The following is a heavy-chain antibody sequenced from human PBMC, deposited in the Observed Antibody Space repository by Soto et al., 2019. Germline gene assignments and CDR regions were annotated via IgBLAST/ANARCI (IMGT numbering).Heavy chain of an antibody. CDR3: ARDLRDTAPMYYYYGMDV. CDR1: GYTFTSYY. Sequence: QVQLVQSGAEVKKPGASVKVSCKASGYTFTSYYMHWVRQDPGQGLEWMGIINPSGGSTSYAQKFQGRVTMTRDTSTSTVYMELSSLRSEDTAVYYCARDLRDTAPMYYYYGMDVWGQGTTVTVSS. D-gene: IGHD5-18*01. CDR2: INPSGGST. J-gene: IGHJ6*02. V-gene: IGHV1-46*01.